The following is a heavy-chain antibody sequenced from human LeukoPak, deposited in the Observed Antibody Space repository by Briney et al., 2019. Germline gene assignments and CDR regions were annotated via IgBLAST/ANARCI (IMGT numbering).Heavy chain of an antibody. V-gene: IGHV5-51*01. CDR2: IYPGDSDT. CDR1: GYSFTSYW. D-gene: IGHD5-24*01. CDR3: ARHGEMATITGAFDI. Sequence: GESLKISCKGSGYSFTSYWIGWVRQMPGKGLEWMGFIYPGDSDTRYSPSFQGQVTISADKSISTAYLQWSSLKASDTAMYYCARHGEMATITGAFDIWGQGTMVTVSS. J-gene: IGHJ3*02.